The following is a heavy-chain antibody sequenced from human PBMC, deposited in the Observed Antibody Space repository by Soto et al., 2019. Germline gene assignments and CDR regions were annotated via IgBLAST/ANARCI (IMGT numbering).Heavy chain of an antibody. Sequence: EVQLVESGGGLVQPGGSLRLSCAASGFTVSGNHMSWVRQAPGKGLECVSVIYTGGSSTYYADSVKGRFTVSRDNSKNVLYLQMSSLRAEETAVFYCAGDDVWGQGTTVTVSS. CDR1: GFTVSGNH. J-gene: IGHJ6*02. CDR3: AGDDV. V-gene: IGHV3-66*01. CDR2: IYTGGSST.